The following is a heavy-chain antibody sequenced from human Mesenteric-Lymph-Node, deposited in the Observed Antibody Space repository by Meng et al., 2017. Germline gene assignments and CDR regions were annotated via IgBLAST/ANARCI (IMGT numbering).Heavy chain of an antibody. J-gene: IGHJ6*02. CDR1: GYTFTDYY. CDR3: AREESGYCSGGSCYWHYYYGMDV. V-gene: IGHV1-8*03. D-gene: IGHD2-15*01. Sequence: ASVKVSCKASGYTFTDYYMHWVRQAPGQGLEWMGWMNPNSGNTGYAQKFQGRVTITRNTSISTAYMELSSLRSEDTAVYYCAREESGYCSGGSCYWHYYYGMDVWGQGTTVTVSS. CDR2: MNPNSGNT.